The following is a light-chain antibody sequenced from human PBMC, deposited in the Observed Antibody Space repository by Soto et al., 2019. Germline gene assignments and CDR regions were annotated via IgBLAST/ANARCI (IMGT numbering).Light chain of an antibody. V-gene: IGKV3-20*01. J-gene: IGKJ2*01. CDR1: QSVSSSC. Sequence: EIVLTQSPGTLSLSPGERATLSCRATQSVSSSCLAWYQQKPGQAPRLLIYGASNRATGIPDRFSGSGSGTDFTLTISRLEPEDVATYYCQKYNSAPYTFGQGTKLEIK. CDR2: GAS. CDR3: QKYNSAPYT.